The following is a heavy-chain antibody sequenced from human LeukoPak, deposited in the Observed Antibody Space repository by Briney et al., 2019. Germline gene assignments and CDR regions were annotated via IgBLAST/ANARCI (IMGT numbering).Heavy chain of an antibody. D-gene: IGHD4-17*01. J-gene: IGHJ6*02. V-gene: IGHV1-8*01. CDR1: GYTFNSYD. Sequence: ASVKVSCKASGYTFNSYDINWVRQATGQGLDWIECMNPNSGNTGYAQKFQGRVTMTRNTSISTAYIELSSLRSEDTAVYYCARTPTFGDYFGYYYGMDVWGQGTTVTVSS. CDR2: MNPNSGNT. CDR3: ARTPTFGDYFGYYYGMDV.